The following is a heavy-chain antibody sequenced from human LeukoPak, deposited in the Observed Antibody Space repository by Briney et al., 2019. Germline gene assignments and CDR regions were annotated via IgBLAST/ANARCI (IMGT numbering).Heavy chain of an antibody. CDR2: IYCSGSS. CDR1: GGTISSGDYY. J-gene: IGHJ5*02. CDR3: ARKRITMVRGVQDQEYDWFDP. D-gene: IGHD3-10*01. V-gene: IGHV4-30-4*01. Sequence: PSETLCLTCTVSGGTISSGDYYRSWIRQPPGQGLEWIGYIYCSGSSYYNPSLKSRVTISVDTYKTQFFLKLSSVTAADTAVYYCARKRITMVRGVQDQEYDWFDPWGQGTLVTVSS.